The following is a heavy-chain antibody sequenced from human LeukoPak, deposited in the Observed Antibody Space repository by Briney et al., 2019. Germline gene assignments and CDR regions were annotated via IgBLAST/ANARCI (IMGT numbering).Heavy chain of an antibody. CDR2: INPSDGST. V-gene: IGHV1-46*01. Sequence: GASVKVSCKASGYTFPSYFMHWVRQAPGQGLEWMGVINPSDGSTTYAQKFKGRVTVTRDTSTSTVYMELSSLRSEDTAVYYCARGFGGGNSGPGYWGQGTLVTVSS. J-gene: IGHJ4*02. CDR3: ARGFGGGNSGPGY. CDR1: GYTFPSYF. D-gene: IGHD4-23*01.